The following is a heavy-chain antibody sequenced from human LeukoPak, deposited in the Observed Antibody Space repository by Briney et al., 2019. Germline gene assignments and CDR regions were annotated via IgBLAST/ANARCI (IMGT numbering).Heavy chain of an antibody. CDR2: IYYSGST. D-gene: IGHD1-14*01. J-gene: IGHJ3*02. Sequence: SETLSLTCTVSGGSISSYYWSWIRQPPGKGLEWIGSIYYSGSTYYNPSLKSRVTISVDTSKNQFSLKLSSVTAADTAVYYCANGVTAKKRAFDIWGQGTMVTVSS. CDR1: GGSISSYY. CDR3: ANGVTAKKRAFDI. V-gene: IGHV4-59*05.